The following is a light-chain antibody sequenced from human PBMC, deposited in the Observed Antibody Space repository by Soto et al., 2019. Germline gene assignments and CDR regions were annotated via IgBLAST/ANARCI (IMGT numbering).Light chain of an antibody. CDR2: WAS. CDR3: QQYYSSPYT. V-gene: IGKV4-1*01. J-gene: IGKJ2*01. CDR1: QSVLYSSNNKNY. Sequence: DIVMTQSPASLAVSLGERATINCKSSQSVLYSSNNKNYLAWYQQKPGQPTKLLIYWASTRESGVPDRFSGSGSGTDFTLTISSLQAEDVAVYYCQQYYSSPYTFGQGTKLEIK.